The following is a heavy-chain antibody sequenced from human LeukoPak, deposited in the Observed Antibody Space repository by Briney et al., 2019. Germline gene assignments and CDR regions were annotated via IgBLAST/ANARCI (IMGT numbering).Heavy chain of an antibody. D-gene: IGHD3-10*01. CDR3: ARDLSVGSLD. J-gene: IGHJ4*02. Sequence: GGSLRLSCAAPGFIFSNYGMHWVRQAPGKGLEWVADLWHDGTNKYCADSVKGRFTISRDTSKNTLFLQMNSLRAEDTAVYYCARDLSVGSLDWGQGTLVTVSS. V-gene: IGHV3-33*01. CDR1: GFIFSNYG. CDR2: LWHDGTNK.